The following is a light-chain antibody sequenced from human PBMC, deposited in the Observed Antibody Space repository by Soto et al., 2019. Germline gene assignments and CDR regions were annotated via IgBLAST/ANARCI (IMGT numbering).Light chain of an antibody. CDR2: AAS. CDR1: QSISSY. J-gene: IGKJ5*01. V-gene: IGKV1-39*01. CDR3: QQSYSTPNT. Sequence: DIQMTQSPSSLSASVVDRVTITCRASQSISSYLNWYQPKPGKAPKLLIYAASSLQSGVPSRFSGSGSGTDFTLTISSLQPEDFATYYCQQSYSTPNTCGQGTRREIK.